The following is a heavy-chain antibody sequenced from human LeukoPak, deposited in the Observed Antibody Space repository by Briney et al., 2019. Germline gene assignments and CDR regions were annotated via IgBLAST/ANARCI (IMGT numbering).Heavy chain of an antibody. CDR3: ARGRVVGNTGYYFDY. D-gene: IGHD1-14*01. J-gene: IGHJ4*02. CDR2: MYSSGST. CDR1: GGSINGYY. V-gene: IGHV4-59*01. Sequence: PSETLSLTCTVSGGSINGYYWSWIRLPPGKGLEWIGYMYSSGSTNYNPSLRSRVAISVDMSKSQFSLKLDSVTAADSAVYYCARGRVVGNTGYYFDYWGQGVLVTVSS.